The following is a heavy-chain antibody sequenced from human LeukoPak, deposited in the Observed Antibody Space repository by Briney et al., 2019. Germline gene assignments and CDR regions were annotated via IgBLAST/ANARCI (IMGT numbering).Heavy chain of an antibody. CDR1: GFTFSSYS. CDR3: AKQAGSSGWYGPLDY. D-gene: IGHD6-19*01. CDR2: ISSSSSYI. V-gene: IGHV3-21*04. J-gene: IGHJ4*02. Sequence: GGSLRLSCAASGFTFSSYSMNWVRQAPGKGLEWVSSISSSSSYIYYADSVKGRFTISRDNSKNTLYLQMNSLRAEDTAVYYCAKQAGSSGWYGPLDYWGQGTLVTVSS.